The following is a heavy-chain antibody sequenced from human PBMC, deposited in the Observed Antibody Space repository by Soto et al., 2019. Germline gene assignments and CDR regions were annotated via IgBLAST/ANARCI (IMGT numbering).Heavy chain of an antibody. CDR2: IYHSGTS. Sequence: SETLSLTCAVSGDSISSGGFSWSWIRQPPGKGLEWIGYIYHSGTSFYHPSLKSRVTISVDGSKTQFSLKVKSVTAAATAVYYCARGRLVPAVNFDYWGLGTLVT. V-gene: IGHV4-30-2*01. CDR1: GDSISSGGFS. CDR3: ARGRLVPAVNFDY. J-gene: IGHJ4*02. D-gene: IGHD2-2*01.